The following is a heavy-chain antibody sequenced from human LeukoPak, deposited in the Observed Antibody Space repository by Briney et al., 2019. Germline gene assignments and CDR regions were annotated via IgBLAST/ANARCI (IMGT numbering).Heavy chain of an antibody. D-gene: IGHD2-2*01. CDR1: GGSFSGYY. V-gene: IGHV4-34*01. Sequence: PSETLSLTCAVYGGSFSGYYWSWIRQPPGKGLEWIGEINHSGSTNYNPSLKSRVTISVDTSKNQFSLKLSSVTAADTAVYYCARGLVVVPAASSVWFDPWGQGTLVTVSS. CDR3: ARGLVVVPAASSVWFDP. J-gene: IGHJ5*02. CDR2: INHSGST.